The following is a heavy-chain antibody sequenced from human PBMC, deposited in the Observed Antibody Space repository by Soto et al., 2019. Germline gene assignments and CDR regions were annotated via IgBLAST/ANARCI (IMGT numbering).Heavy chain of an antibody. Sequence: VGSLRLSCAASVFTFSSYGMHWVRHAPGKGLEWVAVISYDGSNKYYADSVKGRFTISRDNSKNTLYLQMNSLRAEDTAVYYCAGLLIVYGMDVWGQGTTVNVS. V-gene: IGHV3-30*03. CDR3: AGLLIVYGMDV. CDR1: VFTFSSYG. D-gene: IGHD3-10*01. J-gene: IGHJ6*01. CDR2: ISYDGSNK.